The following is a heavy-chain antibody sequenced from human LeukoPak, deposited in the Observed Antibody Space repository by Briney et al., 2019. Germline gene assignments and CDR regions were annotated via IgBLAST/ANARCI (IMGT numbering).Heavy chain of an antibody. Sequence: PSETLSLTCTVSGGSISSYYWSWIRQPPGKGLEWIGYIYYSGSTNYNPSLKSRVTISVDTSKNQFSLKLSSVTAADTAVYYCARERATVVTDWGQGTLVTVSS. D-gene: IGHD4-23*01. J-gene: IGHJ4*02. CDR3: ARERATVVTD. CDR1: GGSISSYY. CDR2: IYYSGST. V-gene: IGHV4-59*01.